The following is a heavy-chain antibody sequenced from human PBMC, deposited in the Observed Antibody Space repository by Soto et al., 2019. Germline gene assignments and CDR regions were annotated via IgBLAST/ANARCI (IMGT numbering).Heavy chain of an antibody. V-gene: IGHV3-30*18. CDR3: AKDSPPVGEQLGTYYYYYMDV. D-gene: IGHD6-6*01. CDR1: GFTFSSYG. J-gene: IGHJ6*03. Sequence: GVSLRLSCAASGFTFSSYGMHWVRQAPGKGLEWVAVISYDGSNKYYADSVKGRFTISRDNSKNTLYLQMNSLRAEDTAVYYCAKDSPPVGEQLGTYYYYYMDVWGKGTTVTVSS. CDR2: ISYDGSNK.